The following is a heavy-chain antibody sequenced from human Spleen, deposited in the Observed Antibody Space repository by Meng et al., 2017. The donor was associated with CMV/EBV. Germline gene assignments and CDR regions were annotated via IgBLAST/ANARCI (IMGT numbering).Heavy chain of an antibody. CDR3: AKEEAWFGELLDDY. J-gene: IGHJ4*02. Sequence: GGSLRLSCAASGFTFSSHWMSWARQAPGKGLEWVSAISGSGGSTYYADSVKGRFTISRDNSKNTLYLQMNSLRAEDTAVYYCAKEEAWFGELLDDYWGQGTLVTVS. CDR2: ISGSGGST. D-gene: IGHD3-10*01. V-gene: IGHV3-23*01. CDR1: GFTFSSHW.